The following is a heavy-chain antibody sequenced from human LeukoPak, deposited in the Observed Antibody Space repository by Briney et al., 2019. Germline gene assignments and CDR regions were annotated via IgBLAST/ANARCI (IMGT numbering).Heavy chain of an antibody. CDR2: IYHSGHA. V-gene: IGHV4-34*01. D-gene: IGHD6-19*01. CDR3: ARGGAVNGFDV. Sequence: SETLSLTCALYGGSFSNYYWNWIRQTPGQGLEWIGQIYHSGHADYNPSLKSRVSISIDTSKNLFSLTLSSVTAADTAVYYCARGGAVNGFDVWGQGTGVTVSS. CDR1: GGSFSNYY. J-gene: IGHJ3*01.